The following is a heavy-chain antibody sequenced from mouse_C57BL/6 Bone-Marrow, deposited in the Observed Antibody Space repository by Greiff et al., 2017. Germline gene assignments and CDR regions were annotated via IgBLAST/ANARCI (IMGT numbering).Heavy chain of an antibody. Sequence: VQLQQSGPGLVKPSQSLSLTCSVTGYSITSGYYWNWIRQFPGNKLEWMGYISYDGSNNYNPSLKNRISITRDTSKNQFFLKLNSVTTEDTATYYCARAYGSSSYYYAMDYWGQGTSVTVSS. J-gene: IGHJ4*01. D-gene: IGHD1-1*01. CDR1: GYSITSGYY. V-gene: IGHV3-6*01. CDR3: ARAYGSSSYYYAMDY. CDR2: ISYDGSN.